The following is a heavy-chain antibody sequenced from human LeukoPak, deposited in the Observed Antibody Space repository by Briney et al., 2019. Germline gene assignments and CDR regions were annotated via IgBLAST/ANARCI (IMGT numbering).Heavy chain of an antibody. Sequence: SETLSLTCTVSGGSISSSTYYWGWIRQPPGKGLEWIGSIYYGGSTYYNPSFKSRVTISVDTSKNQFSLKLTSVTAADTAVYYCMTTRRGDTSDYYHGPGDYWGQGTLVTVSS. CDR3: MTTRRGDTSDYYHGPGDY. CDR2: IYYGGST. CDR1: GGSISSSTYY. D-gene: IGHD3-22*01. J-gene: IGHJ4*02. V-gene: IGHV4-39*07.